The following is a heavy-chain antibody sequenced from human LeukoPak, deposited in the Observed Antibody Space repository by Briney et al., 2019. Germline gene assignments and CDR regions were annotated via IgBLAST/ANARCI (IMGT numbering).Heavy chain of an antibody. Sequence: ASVKVSCKASGGTFSSYAISWVRQAPGQGLEWMGGIIPIFGTANYAQKFQGRVTITTDESTSTAYMELSGLRSEDTAVYYCACPLLEMVTIMEGCGYWGEGTLVTVSS. CDR2: IIPIFGTA. D-gene: IGHD5-24*01. CDR1: GGTFSSYA. CDR3: ACPLLEMVTIMEGCGY. J-gene: IGHJ4*02. V-gene: IGHV1-69*05.